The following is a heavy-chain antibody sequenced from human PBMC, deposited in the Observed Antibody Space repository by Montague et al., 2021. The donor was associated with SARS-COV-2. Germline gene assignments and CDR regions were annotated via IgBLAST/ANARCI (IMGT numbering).Heavy chain of an antibody. CDR2: INDGGST. V-gene: IGHV4-34*01. CDR3: ARGRAARPITIFGVVNPAIRYYYYMDV. D-gene: IGHD3-3*01. Sequence: SETLSLTCAVYGGSFSGYYWSWIRQPPGKGLEWIGEINDGGSTXXXPSXXXRVTISVDTYKNQFSLKLSSVTAADTAVYYCARGRAARPITIFGVVNPAIRYYYYMDVWGKGTTVTVSS. CDR1: GGSFSGYY. J-gene: IGHJ6*03.